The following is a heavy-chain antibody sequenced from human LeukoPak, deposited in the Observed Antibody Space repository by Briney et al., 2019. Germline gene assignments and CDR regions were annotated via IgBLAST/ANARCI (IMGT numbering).Heavy chain of an antibody. V-gene: IGHV3-30*01. CDR2: ISYDGSNK. D-gene: IGHD2-2*01. CDR3: ARVFIDDIVVVPAAKPSDGAFDY. CDR1: GFTFSSYA. J-gene: IGHJ4*02. Sequence: PGGSLRLSCAASGFTFSSYATHWVRQAPGKGLEWVAVISYDGSNKYYADSVKGRFTISRDNSKNTLYLQMNSLRAEDTAVYYCARVFIDDIVVVPAAKPSDGAFDYGGQGTLVTVSS.